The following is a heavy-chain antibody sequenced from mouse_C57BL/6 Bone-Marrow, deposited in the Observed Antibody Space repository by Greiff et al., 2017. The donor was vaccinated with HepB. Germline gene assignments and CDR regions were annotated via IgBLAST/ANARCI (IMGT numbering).Heavy chain of an antibody. V-gene: IGHV5-6*01. D-gene: IGHD1-1*01. Sequence: EVKVVESGGDLVKPGGSLKLSCAASGFTFSSYGMSWVRQTPDKRLEWVATISSGGSYTYYPDSVKGRFTISRDNAKNTLYLQMSSLKSEDTAMYYCARPYYYGSSYYWYFDVGGTGTTGTVSS. CDR1: GFTFSSYG. J-gene: IGHJ1*03. CDR2: ISSGGSYT. CDR3: ARPYYYGSSYYWYFDV.